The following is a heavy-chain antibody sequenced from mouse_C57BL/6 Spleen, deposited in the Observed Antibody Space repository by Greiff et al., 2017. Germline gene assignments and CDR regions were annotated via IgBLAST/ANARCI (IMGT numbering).Heavy chain of an antibody. J-gene: IGHJ1*03. Sequence: VQLQQSGAELAKPGASVKMSCKASGYTFTSYWMHWVKQRPGQGLEWIGYINPSSGYTKYNQKFKDKATFTADKSSSTAYMQLSILTYEDSAVYYCARNVYYDRYFDVWGTGTTVTVSS. CDR3: ARNVYYDRYFDV. V-gene: IGHV1-7*01. D-gene: IGHD2-4*01. CDR2: INPSSGYT. CDR1: GYTFTSYW.